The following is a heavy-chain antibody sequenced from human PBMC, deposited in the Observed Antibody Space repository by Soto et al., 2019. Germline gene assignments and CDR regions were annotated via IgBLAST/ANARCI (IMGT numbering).Heavy chain of an antibody. CDR1: GGTFSSYA. CDR3: ARERGVLVGATTYYYYGMDV. Sequence: QVQLVQSGAEVKKPGSSVKVSCKASGGTFSSYAISWARQAPGQGLEWMGGIIPIFGTANYAQKFQGRVTITADESTSTAYMELSSLRSEDTAVYYCARERGVLVGATTYYYYGMDVWGQGTTVTVSS. J-gene: IGHJ6*02. CDR2: IIPIFGTA. D-gene: IGHD1-26*01. V-gene: IGHV1-69*01.